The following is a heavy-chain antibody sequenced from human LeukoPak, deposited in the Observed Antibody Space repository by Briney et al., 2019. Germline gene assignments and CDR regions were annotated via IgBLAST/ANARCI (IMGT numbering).Heavy chain of an antibody. J-gene: IGHJ4*02. CDR1: GGSISSYY. V-gene: IGHV4-4*07. CDR2: IYGSGST. Sequence: PSETLSLTCTVSGGSISSYYWSWIRQPAGKGPEWIGHIYGSGSTHYKSSLKSRVTMSLDTSNNEFSLRLTSVTAADTAVYYCTRSVDSTSWFDFWGQGTLVTVSS. CDR3: TRSVDSTSWFDF. D-gene: IGHD6-13*01.